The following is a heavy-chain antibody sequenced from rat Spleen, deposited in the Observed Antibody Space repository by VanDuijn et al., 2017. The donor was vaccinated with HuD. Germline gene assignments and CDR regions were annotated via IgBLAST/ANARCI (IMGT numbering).Heavy chain of an antibody. CDR2: ISTGGNT. J-gene: IGHJ3*01. D-gene: IGHD1-12*02. CDR3: TRSEGSYYYDGTYYYPFAY. V-gene: IGHV2S12*01. Sequence: QVQVKESGPGLVQPSQTLSLICSVSGFSLTSNGVSWVRQPPGKGLEWIAAISTGGNTYYNSALKSRLTISRDTSKNQVFLKMNSLQTDDTAIYFCTRSEGSYYYDGTYYYPFAYWGQGTLVTVSS. CDR1: GFSLTSNG.